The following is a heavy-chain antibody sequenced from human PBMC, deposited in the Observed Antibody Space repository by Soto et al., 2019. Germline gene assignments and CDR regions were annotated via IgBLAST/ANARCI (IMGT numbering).Heavy chain of an antibody. J-gene: IGHJ5*02. CDR2: IYDCGST. CDR3: ARVVFEDTRGGYCSSTSYYRWFDP. CDR1: SGSISSSNW. Sequence: QVQLQESGPGLVKPSGTLSLTCAVSSGSISSSNWWCWVRPPPGKGLEGGGGIYDCGSTNYNPSLKSRVTISVDKSKNQFSLKLSSVTAADTAVYYCARVVFEDTRGGYCSSTSYYRWFDPWGQGTLVTVSS. V-gene: IGHV4-4*02. D-gene: IGHD2-2*01.